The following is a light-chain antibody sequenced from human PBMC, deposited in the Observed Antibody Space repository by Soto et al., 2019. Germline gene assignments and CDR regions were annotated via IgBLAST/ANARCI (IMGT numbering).Light chain of an antibody. CDR3: AAWDDSLTAHA. CDR2: SNN. CDR1: SSNIGSNY. J-gene: IGLJ1*01. Sequence: QSVLTQPPSASGTPGQRVTISCSGSSSNIGSNYVYWYQQLPGTAPKLLIYSNNQRPSGVPDRFSGSKSGTSASLAISGLQSEDEADYYCAAWDDSLTAHAFGVGTKVTVL. V-gene: IGLV1-47*02.